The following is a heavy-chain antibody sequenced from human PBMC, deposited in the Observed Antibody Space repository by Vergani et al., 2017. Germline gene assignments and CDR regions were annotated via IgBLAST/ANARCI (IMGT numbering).Heavy chain of an antibody. V-gene: IGHV4-30-4*08. CDR3: ARALVCSGGSCYGYYYYYYGMDV. CDR2: IYYSGST. D-gene: IGHD2-15*01. J-gene: IGHJ6*02. CDR1: GGSISSGDYY. Sequence: QVQLQESGPGLVKPSQTLSLTCTVSGGSISSGDYYWSWIRQPPGKGLEWIGYIYYSGSTYYNPSLKSRVTISVDTSKNQFSLQLCSVTAADTAVYYCARALVCSGGSCYGYYYYYYGMDVWGQGTTVTVSS.